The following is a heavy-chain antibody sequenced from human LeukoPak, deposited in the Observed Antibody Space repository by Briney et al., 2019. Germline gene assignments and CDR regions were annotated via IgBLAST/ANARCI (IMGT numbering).Heavy chain of an antibody. D-gene: IGHD3-3*01. Sequence: GASVKVSCKASGYTFNDYYMHWVRQAPGQGLEWMGWINPNAGGTIYAQKFQGRVTMTRDTSISTAYMELSRLRSDDTGVYYCARSTTIFGVVIIRFDPWGQGTLVTVSS. J-gene: IGHJ5*02. CDR1: GYTFNDYY. CDR2: INPNAGGT. CDR3: ARSTTIFGVVIIRFDP. V-gene: IGHV1-2*02.